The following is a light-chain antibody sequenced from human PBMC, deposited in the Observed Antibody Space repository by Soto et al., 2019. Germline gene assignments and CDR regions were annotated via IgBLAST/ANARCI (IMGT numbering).Light chain of an antibody. CDR2: QAS. CDR3: QQLNSYPIT. CDR1: QTISSS. J-gene: IGKJ5*01. V-gene: IGKV1-5*03. Sequence: DIQMIQSPSTLSGSVGGRFTITFLATQTISSSLDWYQQKEGKAPKLLIYQASTLKSGVPSRFRGSGSGTEFTLTISSLQPEDFATYYCQQLNSYPITFGQGTRLEIK.